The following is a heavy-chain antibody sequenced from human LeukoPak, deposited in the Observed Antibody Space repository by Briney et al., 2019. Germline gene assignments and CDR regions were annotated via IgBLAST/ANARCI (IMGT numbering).Heavy chain of an antibody. V-gene: IGHV1-46*01. CDR3: ARVIVGATSGRNYFDY. CDR2: INPSGGRT. D-gene: IGHD1-26*01. J-gene: IGHJ4*02. Sequence: ASLKASCKASGYTFTTFYIHWVPQSPGQRVEWMGIINPSGGRTRYAQKFQGKVTMTRDTSTSTVYMELSSLRSEDTAVYYCARVIVGATSGRNYFDYWGQGTLVTVSS. CDR1: GYTFTTFY.